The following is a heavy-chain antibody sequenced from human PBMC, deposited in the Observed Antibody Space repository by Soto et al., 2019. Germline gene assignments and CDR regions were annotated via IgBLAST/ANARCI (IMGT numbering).Heavy chain of an antibody. CDR2: IIPIIGNA. Sequence: GASVKVSCTASGYTFTSYAMHWVRQAPGQRLEWMGRIIPIIGNANYAQKFQGRVTITADKSTSTAYMELSSLRSEDTAVYYCARVGTQTGYYSTGWSGAFDIWGQGTMVTVSS. J-gene: IGHJ3*02. D-gene: IGHD3-9*01. CDR3: ARVGTQTGYYSTGWSGAFDI. V-gene: IGHV1-69*04. CDR1: GYTFTSYA.